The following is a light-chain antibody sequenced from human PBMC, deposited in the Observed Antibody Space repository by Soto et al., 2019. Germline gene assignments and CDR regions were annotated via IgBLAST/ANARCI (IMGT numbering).Light chain of an antibody. CDR3: QQYKSFSLT. CDR1: QGISNS. CDR2: KTS. Sequence: DIQLTQSPSSLSASVGDRVTITCRASQGISNSLAWYQQKPGKAPKLLIYKTSNLESGVPSRFSGSGSGTEFSLTISSLQPDDFATYYCQQYKSFSLTFGGGTRVEVK. J-gene: IGKJ4*01. V-gene: IGKV1-5*03.